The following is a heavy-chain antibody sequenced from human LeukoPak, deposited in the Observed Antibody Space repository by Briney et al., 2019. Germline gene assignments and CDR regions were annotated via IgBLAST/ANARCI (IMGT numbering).Heavy chain of an antibody. CDR2: IKQDGSEK. V-gene: IGHV3-7*01. CDR1: GFNFSSHW. Sequence: GGSLRLSCAASGFNFSSHWMSWVRQAPGKGLEWVANIKQDGSEKYYVDSVKGRFTISRVNAKNSLYLQMNSLRAEDTAVYYGAREKRYNDLLTGYYSFDYWGQGTLVPVSS. D-gene: IGHD3-9*01. CDR3: AREKRYNDLLTGYYSFDY. J-gene: IGHJ4*02.